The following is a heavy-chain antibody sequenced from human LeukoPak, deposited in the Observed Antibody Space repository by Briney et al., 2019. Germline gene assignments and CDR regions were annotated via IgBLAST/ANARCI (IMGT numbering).Heavy chain of an antibody. CDR1: GYTFTSYA. CDR2: INTNTGNP. CDR3: ARDQDIVVVPAATDYYGMDV. V-gene: IGHV7-4-1*02. J-gene: IGHJ6*02. Sequence: ASVKVSCKASGYTFTSYAMNWVRQAPGQGLEWMGWINTNTGNPTYAQGFTGRFVFSLDTSVSTAYLQISSLKAEDTAVYYCARDQDIVVVPAATDYYGMDVWGQGTTVAVSS. D-gene: IGHD2-2*01.